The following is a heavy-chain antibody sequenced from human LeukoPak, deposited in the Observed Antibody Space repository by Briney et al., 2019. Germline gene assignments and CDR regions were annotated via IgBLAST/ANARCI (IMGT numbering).Heavy chain of an antibody. CDR1: GFSFSSYW. J-gene: IGHJ3*02. CDR2: IKQDGSEK. CDR3: VRDLAGPPQEAFDI. V-gene: IGHV3-7*01. Sequence: PGGSLTLSCAASGFSFSSYWMSWVRQAPGKGLEWVANIKQDGSEKYYVDSVKGRFTISRDNAQNSLYLQMNSLRAEDTAVYYCVRDLAGPPQEAFDIWGQGTVVTVSS.